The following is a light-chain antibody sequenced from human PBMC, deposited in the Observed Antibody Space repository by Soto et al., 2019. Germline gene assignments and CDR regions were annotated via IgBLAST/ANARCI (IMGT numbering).Light chain of an antibody. CDR2: DAF. CDR1: QSINTW. V-gene: IGKV1-5*01. J-gene: IGKJ1*01. Sequence: DIQMTQSPSTLSASIGDRVTITCRASQSINTWLAWYQQKPGKAPELLIYDAFSLESGVPSRFSGYGSGTEFTLTISSLQPDDLATYYCQQYNSYPWTFGQGTKVDSK. CDR3: QQYNSYPWT.